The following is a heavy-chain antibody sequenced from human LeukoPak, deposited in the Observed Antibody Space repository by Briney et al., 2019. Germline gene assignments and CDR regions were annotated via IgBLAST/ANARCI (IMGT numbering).Heavy chain of an antibody. CDR2: IYYSGST. V-gene: IGHV4-39*07. D-gene: IGHD3-16*01. CDR3: ARRGSARPGGSYAMDV. J-gene: IGHJ6*02. Sequence: KPSETLSLTCTVSGGSISSYYWGWIRQPPGKGLEWIGSIYYSGSTYYNPSLKSRVTISVDTSKNQFSLKLSSVTAADTAVYYCARRGSARPGGSYAMDVWGQGTTVTVPS. CDR1: GGSISSYY.